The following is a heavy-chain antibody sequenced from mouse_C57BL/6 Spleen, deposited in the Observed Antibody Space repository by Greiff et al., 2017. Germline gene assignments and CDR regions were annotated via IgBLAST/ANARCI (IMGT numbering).Heavy chain of an antibody. V-gene: IGHV1-81*01. J-gene: IGHJ4*01. CDR1: GYTFTSYG. D-gene: IGHD1-1*01. CDR3: ARAYYYDSGDYAMDY. CDR2: FYPRSGNT. Sequence: VQLQQSGAELARPGASVKLSCKASGYTFTSYGISWVKQRTGQGLEWIGEFYPRSGNTYYNEKFKGKATLTADKSSSTAYMELRSLTSEDSAVYFSARAYYYDSGDYAMDYGGQGTSVTVSS.